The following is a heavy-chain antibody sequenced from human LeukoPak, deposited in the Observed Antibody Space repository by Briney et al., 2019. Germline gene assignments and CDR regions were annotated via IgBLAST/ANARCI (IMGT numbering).Heavy chain of an antibody. V-gene: IGHV1-69*01. CDR2: IIPIFGTA. CDR3: ARPRTPRYDSSGYCCFDY. Sequence: SVNVSCKASGGTFSSYAISWVRQAPGQGLEWMGGIIPIFGTADYAQKFQGRVTITADESTSTAYMELSSLRSEDTAVYYCARPRTPRYDSSGYCCFDYWGQGTLVTVSS. J-gene: IGHJ4*02. D-gene: IGHD3-22*01. CDR1: GGTFSSYA.